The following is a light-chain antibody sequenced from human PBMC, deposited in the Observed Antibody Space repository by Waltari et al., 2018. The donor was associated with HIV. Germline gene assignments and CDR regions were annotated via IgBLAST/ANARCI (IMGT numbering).Light chain of an antibody. V-gene: IGLV3-21*01. CDR2: YNS. J-gene: IGLJ3*02. CDR3: QVWDSSDHWV. CDR1: NIGSKS. Sequence: SYVLTQPPSVSVAPGKTAYITCGGNNIGSKSVHWYQQKPGQAPVVVMYYNSERPSGIPVRFSGSNSGNTATLIIDSVEAGDAAEYFCQVWDSSDHWVFGGGTKLT.